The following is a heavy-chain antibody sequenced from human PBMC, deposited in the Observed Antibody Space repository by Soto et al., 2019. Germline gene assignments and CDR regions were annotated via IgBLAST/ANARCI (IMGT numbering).Heavy chain of an antibody. V-gene: IGHV4-39*01. CDR1: GGSIDRSNYY. CDR2: TYYNGNA. CDR3: ARHFVAVVIKGWGY. Sequence: QLQLQESGPGLVKPSETLSLTCNVSGGSIDRSNYYWDWLRQPPGKGLEWIGTTYYNGNAYYNPSLQRRVSMSVDTSKNQFSLKLVSVTAADTAVYYCARHFVAVVIKGWGYWGQGTLVTVSS. J-gene: IGHJ4*02. D-gene: IGHD3-10*01.